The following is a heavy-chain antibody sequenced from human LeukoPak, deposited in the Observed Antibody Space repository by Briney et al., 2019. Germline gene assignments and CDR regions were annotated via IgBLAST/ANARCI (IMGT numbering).Heavy chain of an antibody. CDR2: INWDGKTT. D-gene: IGHD3-9*01. Sequence: GGSLRLSCVASGFTFDEHAMHWVRQPPGKGPEWVSLINWDGKTTYYADSVKGRFTVSRDNSKNSLSLQMDGLTSEDTAWYYCAKDYDVLTGAIDSWGQGTLVTVSS. J-gene: IGHJ4*02. CDR3: AKDYDVLTGAIDS. CDR1: GFTFDEHA. V-gene: IGHV3-43D*03.